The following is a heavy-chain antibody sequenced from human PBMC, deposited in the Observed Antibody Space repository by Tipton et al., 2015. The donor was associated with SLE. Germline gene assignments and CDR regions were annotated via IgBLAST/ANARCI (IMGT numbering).Heavy chain of an antibody. Sequence: TLSLTCSVSGGSTSSYYWSWIRQPPGKGLEWIGYIYYRGSTNYNPSLKSRVTISADTSKNQFSLKLTSVTAADTAVYYCARGGAITMGQGEVDYWGQGTLVTVSS. V-gene: IGHV4-59*12. D-gene: IGHD3-10*01. J-gene: IGHJ4*02. CDR1: GGSTSSYY. CDR3: ARGGAITMGQGEVDY. CDR2: IYYRGST.